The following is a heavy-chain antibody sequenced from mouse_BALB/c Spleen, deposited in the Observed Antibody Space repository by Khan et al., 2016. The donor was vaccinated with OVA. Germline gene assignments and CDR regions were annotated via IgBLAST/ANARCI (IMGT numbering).Heavy chain of an antibody. CDR3: TRIYRSDFDY. CDR2: INPHIGET. Sequence: VQLKQSGPELVRPGASVKISCKASGYSFTGYFMNWVMQSHGKSLEWIGRINPHIGETFYNQRFRDKATLTVDESSSTAHMELPSLASEDSAVYYCTRIYRSDFDYWGQGTTLTVSS. CDR1: GYSFTGYF. V-gene: IGHV1-20*02. D-gene: IGHD1-1*01. J-gene: IGHJ2*01.